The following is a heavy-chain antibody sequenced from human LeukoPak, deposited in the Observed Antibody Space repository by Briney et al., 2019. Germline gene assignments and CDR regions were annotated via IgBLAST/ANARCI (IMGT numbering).Heavy chain of an antibody. V-gene: IGHV3-30*04. CDR3: ARVYLSDYYDSSGYNDAFDI. CDR1: GFTFSSYA. J-gene: IGHJ3*02. CDR2: ISYDGSNK. Sequence: GGSLRLSCAASGFTFSSYAMHWVRQAPGKGLEWVAVISYDGSNKYYADSVKGRFTISRDNSKNTLYLQMNSLRAEDTAVYYCARVYLSDYYDSSGYNDAFDIWGQGTMVTVSS. D-gene: IGHD3-22*01.